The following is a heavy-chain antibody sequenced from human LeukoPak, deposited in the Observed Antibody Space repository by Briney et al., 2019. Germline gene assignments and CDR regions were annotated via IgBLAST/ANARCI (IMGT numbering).Heavy chain of an antibody. D-gene: IGHD6-6*01. Sequence: GESLKISCNGSGYSFTSYWIGWVRQMPGKGLEWMGIIYPGDSDTKYSPSFQGQVAISADKSITTAYLQWSSLKASDTAIYYCARINSSSFFFDYWGQGTLVTVSS. CDR3: ARINSSSFFFDY. CDR2: IYPGDSDT. CDR1: GYSFTSYW. V-gene: IGHV5-51*01. J-gene: IGHJ4*02.